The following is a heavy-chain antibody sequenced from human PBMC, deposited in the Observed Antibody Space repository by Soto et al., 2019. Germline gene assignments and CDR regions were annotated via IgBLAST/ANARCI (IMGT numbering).Heavy chain of an antibody. V-gene: IGHV1-8*01. CDR1: GNTFTNYD. Sequence: QVQLVQSGAEVKKPGASVKVSCKASGNTFTNYDINWVRQATGQGLEYLGWMNPNSGDTAYVQKCQGRVTMTRDPPITPAYMELRRLRSEDTAVYFCARGVKYGAYSRWFDPWGQGTLVTVSS. J-gene: IGHJ5*02. D-gene: IGHD4-17*01. CDR3: ARGVKYGAYSRWFDP. CDR2: MNPNSGDT.